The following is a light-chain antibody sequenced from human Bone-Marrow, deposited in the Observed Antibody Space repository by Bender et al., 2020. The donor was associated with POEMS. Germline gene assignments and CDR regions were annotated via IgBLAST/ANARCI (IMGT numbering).Light chain of an antibody. CDR2: DVS. CDR1: SGDIGGYQY. Sequence: QSALTQPASVSGSPGQSITISCAGTSGDIGGYQYVSWFQQRPGKAPNLMIYDVSRRPSGVPDRFSGSKSGNTASLTISGLQPEDEADYHCSSYAGGFTWFFGGGTKLTVL. V-gene: IGLV2-11*01. J-gene: IGLJ2*01. CDR3: SSYAGGFTWF.